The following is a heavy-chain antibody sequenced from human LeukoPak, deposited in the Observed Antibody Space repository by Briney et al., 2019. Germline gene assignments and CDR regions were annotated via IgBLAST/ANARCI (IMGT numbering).Heavy chain of an antibody. J-gene: IGHJ4*02. V-gene: IGHV3-21*01. CDR1: GCTFSSYS. CDR2: ISSSSSYI. CDR3: ARSPRSMVRGVITHDY. Sequence: GGSLRLSCAASGCTFSSYSMNWVRQAPGKGLEWVSSISSSSSYIYYADSVKGRFTISRGNAKNSLYLQMNSLRAEDTAVYYCARSPRSMVRGVITHDYWGQGTLVTVSS. D-gene: IGHD3-10*01.